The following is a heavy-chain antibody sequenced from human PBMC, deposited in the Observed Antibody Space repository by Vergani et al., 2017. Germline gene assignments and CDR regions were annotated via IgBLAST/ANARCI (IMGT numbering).Heavy chain of an antibody. CDR1: GFTFSSYS. D-gene: IGHD6-19*01. V-gene: IGHV3-21*05. CDR3: AREGQWLTDYYGMDV. Sequence: EVQLVESGGGLVQPGGSLRLSCAASGFTFSSYSMNWVRQAPGKGLEWVSYISSSSSYIYYADSVKGRFTISRDNAKNSLYLQMNSLRAEDTAVYYCAREGQWLTDYYGMDVWGQGTTVTVSS. CDR2: ISSSSSYI. J-gene: IGHJ6*02.